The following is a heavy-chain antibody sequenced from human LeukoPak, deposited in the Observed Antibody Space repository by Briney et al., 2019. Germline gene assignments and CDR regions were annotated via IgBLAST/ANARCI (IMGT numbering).Heavy chain of an antibody. Sequence: ASVKVSCKASGYTFTGYYIHWVRQAPGQGLKWMGWINPNSGGRNYAQKFQGRVTMTRDTSTTYMELTRLKSDDTAVYYCARSNNCTYGVCSVVSIYYGMDFWGQGTTVTVSS. V-gene: IGHV1-2*02. CDR2: INPNSGGR. CDR3: ARSNNCTYGVCSVVSIYYGMDF. D-gene: IGHD2-8*01. J-gene: IGHJ6*02. CDR1: GYTFTGYY.